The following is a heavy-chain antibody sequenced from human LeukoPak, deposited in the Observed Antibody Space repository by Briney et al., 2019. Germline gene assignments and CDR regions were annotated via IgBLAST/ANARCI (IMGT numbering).Heavy chain of an antibody. CDR3: AQGLYCSGSSCYSGWFDP. V-gene: IGHV3-30*18. J-gene: IGHJ5*02. Sequence: GGSLRLSCAASGFTFDSYAMSWVRQAPGKGLEWVAVISYDGSNKYYADSVKGRFTISRDNSKNTLYLQMNSLRVEDTAVYYCAQGLYCSGSSCYSGWFDPWGQGTLVTVSS. CDR2: ISYDGSNK. D-gene: IGHD2-15*01. CDR1: GFTFDSYA.